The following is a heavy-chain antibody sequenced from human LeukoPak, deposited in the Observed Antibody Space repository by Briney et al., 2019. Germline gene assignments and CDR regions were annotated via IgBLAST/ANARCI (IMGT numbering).Heavy chain of an antibody. CDR2: ISYNGGST. CDR1: GFTFGSYA. V-gene: IGHV3-64D*06. CDR3: VKGPCTSSSCFLDS. J-gene: IGHJ4*02. D-gene: IGHD2-15*01. Sequence: GGSLRLSCAASGFTFGSYAMHCGREAPGKGLEYVSAISYNGGSTYYADSVKGRFTISRDNSENTLYLQMSSLRAEDAAVYYCVKGPCTSSSCFLDSWGQGTLVTVSS.